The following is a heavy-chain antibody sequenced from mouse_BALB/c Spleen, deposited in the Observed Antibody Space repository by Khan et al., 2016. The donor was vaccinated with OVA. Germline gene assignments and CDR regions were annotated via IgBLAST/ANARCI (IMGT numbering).Heavy chain of an antibody. CDR2: IFPGTDTT. Sequence: QVQLQQSGAELVKPGASVKLSCKTSGYTFTSYWIQWVKQRPGQGLGWIGQIFPGTDTTYYNENFKGKATLTVDTSSSTAYMHLSSLTSEDSAVYFGARGYFGNYEFVYWGRGTLVTVSP. CDR1: GYTFTSYW. J-gene: IGHJ3*01. D-gene: IGHD2-1*01. CDR3: ARGYFGNYEFVY. V-gene: IGHV1S132*01.